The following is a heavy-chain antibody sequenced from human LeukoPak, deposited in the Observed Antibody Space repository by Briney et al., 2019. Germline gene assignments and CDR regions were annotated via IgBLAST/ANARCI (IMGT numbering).Heavy chain of an antibody. CDR1: GGSISSGGYY. J-gene: IGHJ5*02. V-gene: IGHV4-31*03. Sequence: SETLSPTCTVSGGSISSGGYYWSWIRLHPGKGLEWIGYIYYSGSTYYNPSLKSRVTISVDTSKNQFSLKLSSVTAADTAVYYCARGHWFDPWGQGTLVTVSS. CDR2: IYYSGST. CDR3: ARGHWFDP.